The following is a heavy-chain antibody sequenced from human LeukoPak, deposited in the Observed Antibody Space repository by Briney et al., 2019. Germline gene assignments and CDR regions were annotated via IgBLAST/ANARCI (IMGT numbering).Heavy chain of an antibody. V-gene: IGHV3-21*01. CDR1: GFTFSGYT. Sequence: GGSLRLSCAASGFTFSGYTMNWVRQAPGKGLERVSSISGSSSDIYYADSVKGRFTISRDNAKNSLYLQMNSLRAEDTAIYYCASDTQNYDFWSGRMFPFDLWGQGTLVTVSS. CDR2: ISGSSSDI. CDR3: ASDTQNYDFWSGRMFPFDL. J-gene: IGHJ5*02. D-gene: IGHD3-3*01.